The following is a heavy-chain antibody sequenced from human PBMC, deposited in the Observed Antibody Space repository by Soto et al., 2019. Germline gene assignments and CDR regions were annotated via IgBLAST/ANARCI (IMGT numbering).Heavy chain of an antibody. J-gene: IGHJ4*02. CDR2: INHSGST. V-gene: IGHV4-34*01. CDR3: ARASSSWYLYYFDY. D-gene: IGHD6-13*01. Sequence: KSSETLSLTCAVYGGSFSGYYWSWIRQPPGKGLEWIGEINHSGSTNYNPSLKSRVTISVDTSKNQFSLKLSSVTAADTAVYYCARASSSWYLYYFDYWGQGTLVTVSS. CDR1: GGSFSGYY.